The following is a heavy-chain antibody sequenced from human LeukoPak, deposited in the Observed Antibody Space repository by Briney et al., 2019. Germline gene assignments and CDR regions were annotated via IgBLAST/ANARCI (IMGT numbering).Heavy chain of an antibody. Sequence: GGSLRLSCAASGFTFSSYGMHWVRQAPGKGLEWVAVIWYDGSNKYYADSVKGRFTIFRDNSKNTLYLQMNSLRAEDTAVYYYARGVGGYSYGTDYWGQGTLVTVSS. CDR3: ARGVGGYSYGTDY. CDR2: IWYDGSNK. D-gene: IGHD5-18*01. J-gene: IGHJ4*02. CDR1: GFTFSSYG. V-gene: IGHV3-33*01.